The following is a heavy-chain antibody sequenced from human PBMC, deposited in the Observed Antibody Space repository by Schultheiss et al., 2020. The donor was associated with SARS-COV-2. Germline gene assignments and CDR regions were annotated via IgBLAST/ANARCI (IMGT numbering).Heavy chain of an antibody. CDR3: ARLLGIWDAFDI. J-gene: IGHJ3*02. V-gene: IGHV4-34*01. Sequence: SETLSLTCAVYGGSFSGYYWSWIRQPPGKGLEWIGEINHSGSTNYNPSLKSRVTISVDTSKNQFSLKLSSVTAADTAVYYCARLLGIWDAFDIWGQGTMVTVSS. D-gene: IGHD7-27*01. CDR1: GGSFSGYY. CDR2: INHSGST.